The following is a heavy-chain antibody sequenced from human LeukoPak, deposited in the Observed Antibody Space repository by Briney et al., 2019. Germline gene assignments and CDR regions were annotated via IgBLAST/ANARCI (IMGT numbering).Heavy chain of an antibody. CDR1: GYTFTSYG. CDR2: ISAYNGNT. J-gene: IGHJ4*02. Sequence: ASVKVSCKASGYTFTSYGISWVRQAPGQGLEWMGWISAYNGNTNYAQKLQGRVTMTTDTSTSTAYMELRSLRSDDTAVYYCAKRDGYIGLYYFDYWGQGTLVTVSS. V-gene: IGHV1-18*01. D-gene: IGHD5-24*01. CDR3: AKRDGYIGLYYFDY.